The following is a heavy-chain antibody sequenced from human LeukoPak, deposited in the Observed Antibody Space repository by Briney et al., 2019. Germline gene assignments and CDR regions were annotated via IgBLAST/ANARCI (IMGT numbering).Heavy chain of an antibody. CDR1: GFTVISNY. CDR2: IYSGGST. D-gene: IGHD7-27*01. Sequence: GGSLRLSCAASGFTVISNYMSWVRQAPGKGLEWVSVIYSGGSTFYADSVKGRFTISRDNSKNTLYLQMNSLRAEDTAVYYCARGESGWFDPWGQGTLVTVSS. V-gene: IGHV3-66*01. J-gene: IGHJ5*02. CDR3: ARGESGWFDP.